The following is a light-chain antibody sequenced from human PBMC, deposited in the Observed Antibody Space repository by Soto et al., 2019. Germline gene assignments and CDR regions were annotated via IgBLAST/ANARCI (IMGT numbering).Light chain of an antibody. Sequence: QSALTQPASVSGSPGQPITIPCTGTSSDVGANNYVSWYQQHPGKAPKLMIYEGSKRPSGVSNRFSGSKSGNTASLTISGLQAEDEADYYCCSYAGSSTFVVFGGGTKLTVL. J-gene: IGLJ2*01. CDR2: EGS. CDR1: SSDVGANNY. V-gene: IGLV2-23*01. CDR3: CSYAGSSTFVV.